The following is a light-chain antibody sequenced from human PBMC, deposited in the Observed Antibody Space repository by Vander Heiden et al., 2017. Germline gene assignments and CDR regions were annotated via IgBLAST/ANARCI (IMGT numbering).Light chain of an antibody. V-gene: IGLV1-44*01. J-gene: IGLJ2*01. Sequence: QSVLTQPPSASGTPGQRVTISCSGSSSNIGSNTVNWDQQLPGTAPKLLIYSNNQRPSGVPDRFSGSKSGTSASRAISGLQSEDEADYYCAAWDDSLNGPVFGGGTKLTVL. CDR3: AAWDDSLNGPV. CDR1: SSNIGSNT. CDR2: SNN.